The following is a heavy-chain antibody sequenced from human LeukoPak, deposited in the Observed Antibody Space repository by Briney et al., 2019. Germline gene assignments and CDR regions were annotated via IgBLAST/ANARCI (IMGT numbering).Heavy chain of an antibody. CDR1: GSTFSSYA. CDR3: ASGYCSGGSCQSFDY. V-gene: IGHV3-30*04. CDR2: ISYDGSNK. J-gene: IGHJ4*02. Sequence: GGSLRLSCAASGSTFSSYAMHWVRQAPGKGLEWVAVISYDGSNKYYADSVKGRFTISRDNSKNTLYLQMNSLRAEDTAVYYCASGYCSGGSCQSFDYWGQGTLVTVSS. D-gene: IGHD2-15*01.